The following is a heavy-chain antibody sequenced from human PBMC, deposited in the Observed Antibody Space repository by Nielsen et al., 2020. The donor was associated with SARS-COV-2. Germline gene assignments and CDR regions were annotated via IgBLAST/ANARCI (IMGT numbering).Heavy chain of an antibody. CDR1: GLLFSSSC. D-gene: IGHD4-11*01. V-gene: IGHV3-7*05. Sequence: GGSLRLSCAASGLLFSSSCMVWVRQAPGKGLEWVANINEDGSVVNYVDSVKGRFTISRDNAGKSLYLQMNSLRAEDTAVYYCARDAAYSRFDYWGQGTLVTVSS. J-gene: IGHJ4*02. CDR2: INEDGSVV. CDR3: ARDAAYSRFDY.